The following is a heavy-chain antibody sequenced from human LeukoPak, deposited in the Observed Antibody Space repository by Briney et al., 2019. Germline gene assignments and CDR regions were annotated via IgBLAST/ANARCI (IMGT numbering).Heavy chain of an antibody. CDR3: ARGPRGGDGLYYFDF. D-gene: IGHD2-21*02. J-gene: IGHJ4*02. CDR1: GYPFTTYH. V-gene: IGHV1-46*01. CDR2: INPSGGST. Sequence: PGASVKLSCKASGYPFTTYHVHWLRQAPGQGPEWMGIINPSGGSTSYAQKFQGRITMTRDTSMTTVYMELSTLRSEDAAVYYCARGPRGGDGLYYFDFWGQGTLVTVSS.